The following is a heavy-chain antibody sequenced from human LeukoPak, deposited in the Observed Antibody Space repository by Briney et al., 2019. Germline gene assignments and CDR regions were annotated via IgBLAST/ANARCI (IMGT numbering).Heavy chain of an antibody. CDR2: ISTYNGNT. V-gene: IGHV1-18*01. CDR1: SYRSPNYG. Sequence: GASVKVSCKASSYRSPNYGITWVRQAPGHGPEWMGWISTYNGNTQYAQNLQGRVTLTTDSSTNTVYMELRSLTSDDTAVYYCAIPAKGAYFYYYMDVWGEGTSVTVSS. J-gene: IGHJ6*03. CDR3: AIPAKGAYFYYYMDV.